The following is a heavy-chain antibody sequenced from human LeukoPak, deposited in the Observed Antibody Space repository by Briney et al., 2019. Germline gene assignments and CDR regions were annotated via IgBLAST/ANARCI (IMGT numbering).Heavy chain of an antibody. D-gene: IGHD5-18*01. CDR1: GFTFSSYG. CDR3: AKPPDTAMAYYFDY. J-gene: IGHJ4*02. CDR2: ISYDGSNK. Sequence: GGSLRLSCAASGFTFSSYGMHWVRQAPGKGLEWVAVISYDGSNKYYADSVKGRFTISRDNSKNTLYLQMNSLRAEDTAVYYCAKPPDTAMAYYFDYWGQGTLVTVSS. V-gene: IGHV3-30*18.